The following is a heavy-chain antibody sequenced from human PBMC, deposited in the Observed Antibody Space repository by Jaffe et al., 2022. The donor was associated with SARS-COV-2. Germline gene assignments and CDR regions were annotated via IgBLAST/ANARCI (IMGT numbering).Heavy chain of an antibody. CDR1: GFSFSTYI. CDR3: VRGNSVYYNYYNMDV. Sequence: QVVESGGGLVQPGGSLRLSCSASGFSFSTYIMHWVRQAPGKGLEYVSSLTNDGGGASYADSVKGRFIISRDNPKNTLYLQMSSLRLEDTAMYYCVRGNSVYYNYYNMDVWGQGTTVTVSS. CDR2: LTNDGGGA. V-gene: IGHV3-64D*09. J-gene: IGHJ6*02. D-gene: IGHD1-7*01.